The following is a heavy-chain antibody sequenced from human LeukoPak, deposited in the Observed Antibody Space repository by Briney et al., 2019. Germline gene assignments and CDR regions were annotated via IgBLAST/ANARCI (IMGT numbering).Heavy chain of an antibody. CDR1: GFTFSTYW. CDR2: IKEDEREK. CDR3: ARSVTGIRL. V-gene: IGHV3-7*01. J-gene: IGHJ4*02. D-gene: IGHD2-21*02. Sequence: GGSLRLSCEASGFTFSTYWMTWVRQAPGKGLEWVANIKEDEREKNYVDSVKGRFTISRDNAKNSLYLQMNSPRVEDTGVYYCARSVTGIRLWGRGTLVTVSS.